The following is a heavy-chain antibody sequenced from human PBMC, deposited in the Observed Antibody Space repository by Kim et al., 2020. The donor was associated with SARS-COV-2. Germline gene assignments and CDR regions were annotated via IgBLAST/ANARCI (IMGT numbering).Heavy chain of an antibody. CDR1: GYSFTSYW. D-gene: IGHD3-3*01. Sequence: GESLKISCKGSGYSFTSYWIGWVRQMPGKGLEWMGIIYPGDSDTRYSPSFQGRVTISADKSISTAYLQWSSLKASDTAMYYCARTYYDFWSGYSNDAFDICGQGTMVTVSS. CDR3: ARTYYDFWSGYSNDAFDI. J-gene: IGHJ3*02. V-gene: IGHV5-51*01. CDR2: IYPGDSDT.